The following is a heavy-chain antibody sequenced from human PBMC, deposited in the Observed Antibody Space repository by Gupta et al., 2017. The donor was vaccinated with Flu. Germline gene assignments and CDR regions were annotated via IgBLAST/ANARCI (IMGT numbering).Heavy chain of an antibody. J-gene: IGHJ4*02. CDR1: GFTFSRHA. D-gene: IGHD3-22*01. CDR3: AKVMIVVVITRHYFDY. V-gene: IGHV3-23*01. Sequence: EVQLLESGGGLVQPGGSLRLSCAASGFTFSRHAMSWVRQAPGKGLEWVSAISGSGGSTYYADSVKGRFTISRDNSKNTLYLQMNSLRAEDTAVYYCAKVMIVVVITRHYFDYWGQGTLVTVSS. CDR2: ISGSGGST.